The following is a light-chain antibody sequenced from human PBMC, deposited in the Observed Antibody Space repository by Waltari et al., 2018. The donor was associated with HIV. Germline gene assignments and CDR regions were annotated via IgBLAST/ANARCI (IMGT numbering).Light chain of an antibody. CDR1: SSNIGAGFD. Sequence: QSVLTQPPSVSGAPGQRVTISCSGNSSNIGAGFDVHWYQHLPGTAPKLLIYATTNRPSGVPDRFSGSKSGASASLAMTGLQAEDEADYYCQSYDNSLTSYVFATGTRVTVL. V-gene: IGLV1-40*03. CDR3: QSYDNSLTSYV. CDR2: ATT. J-gene: IGLJ1*01.